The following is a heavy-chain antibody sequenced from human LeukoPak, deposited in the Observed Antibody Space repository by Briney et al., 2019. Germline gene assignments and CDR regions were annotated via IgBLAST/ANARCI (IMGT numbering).Heavy chain of an antibody. CDR1: GYTFTIYG. CDR3: ARESRRYRYGYFYYYDMDV. D-gene: IGHD5-18*01. Sequence: ASVTVSCKASGYTFTIYGISWVRQTPGQGLEWMGWISAYNGNINYAQKFQGRVTMTTDTSTSTAYMELRSLRSDDTAVYYCARESRRYRYGYFYYYDMDVWGQGTTVTVSS. V-gene: IGHV1-18*01. CDR2: ISAYNGNI. J-gene: IGHJ6*02.